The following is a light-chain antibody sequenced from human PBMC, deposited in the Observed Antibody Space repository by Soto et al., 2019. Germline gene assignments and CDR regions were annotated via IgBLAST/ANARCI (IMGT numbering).Light chain of an antibody. V-gene: IGKV1-5*01. CDR2: DAS. J-gene: IGKJ1*01. CDR3: QHYNNFPWT. CDR1: QSVSGW. Sequence: IQMTQSPSTLSASIGDRVTITCRASQSVSGWLAWYQQTTGKAPKLLISDASKLESGVPSRFRGRGSGTEFTLSISSRQPGDSATYYCQHYNNFPWTFGLGTKVEIK.